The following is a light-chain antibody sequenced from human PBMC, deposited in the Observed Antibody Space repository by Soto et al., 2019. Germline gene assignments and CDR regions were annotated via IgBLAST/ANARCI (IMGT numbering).Light chain of an antibody. V-gene: IGKV3-15*01. CDR1: QSVNSN. Sequence: EIVTTQSPATLSVSPGDRVTLSCRTSQSVNSNLAWYQQRPGQAPRLLIYRPSTRATGIPARFSGSGSGTEFTLTISSLQSEDFAVYYCHQYDNWPPVWPFGQGTKVESK. CDR2: RPS. CDR3: HQYDNWPPVWP. J-gene: IGKJ1*01.